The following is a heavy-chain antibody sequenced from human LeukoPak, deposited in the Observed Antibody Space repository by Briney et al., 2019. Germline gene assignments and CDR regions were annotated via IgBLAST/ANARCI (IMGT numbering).Heavy chain of an antibody. Sequence: GGSLRLSCAASGFIFRSYAMHWVRQAPGKGLEWVAVISYDGSDKYYADSVEGRFTISRDNSKNTLYLQMNSLRVEDAAVYYCARPYSSGWYGDFDYWGQGTLVTVSS. CDR2: ISYDGSDK. V-gene: IGHV3-30*04. CDR1: GFIFRSYA. D-gene: IGHD6-19*01. J-gene: IGHJ4*02. CDR3: ARPYSSGWYGDFDY.